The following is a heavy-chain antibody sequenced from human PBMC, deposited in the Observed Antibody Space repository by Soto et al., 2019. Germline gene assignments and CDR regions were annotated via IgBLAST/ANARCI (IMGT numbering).Heavy chain of an antibody. J-gene: IGHJ5*02. CDR3: ARQYRLFDP. CDR2: IYYSGST. D-gene: IGHD2-2*01. Sequence: PSETLSLTCTVSGGSIITYWWSWIRQPPRKGLEWIGYIYYSGSTYYNPSLKSRVTISVDTSKNQFSVKLSSVTAADTAVYYCARQYRLFDPWGQGTLVTVSS. V-gene: IGHV4-59*08. CDR1: GGSIITYW.